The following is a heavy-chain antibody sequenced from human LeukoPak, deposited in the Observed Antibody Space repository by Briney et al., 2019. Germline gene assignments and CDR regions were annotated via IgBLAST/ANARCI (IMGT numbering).Heavy chain of an antibody. CDR2: IYYSGST. D-gene: IGHD5-12*01. Sequence: SDTLSLTCTVSGGSISSYYWSWIRQPPGKGLEWIGYIYYSGSTNYNPSLKSRVTISVDTSKNQFSLKLSSVTAADTAVYYCARGGYSGYDYWGQGTLVTVSS. J-gene: IGHJ4*02. V-gene: IGHV4-59*07. CDR3: ARGGYSGYDY. CDR1: GGSISSYY.